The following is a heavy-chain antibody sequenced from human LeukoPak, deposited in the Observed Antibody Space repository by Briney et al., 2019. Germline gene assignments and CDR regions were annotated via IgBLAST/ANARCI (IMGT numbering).Heavy chain of an antibody. V-gene: IGHV3-30*18. Sequence: TGGSLRLSCAASGFTFSRYGMHWVRQAPSKGLEWLAVMSSDGGDIYYADSVKGRFTISRDNSKNTLYLQMNSLRAEDTAVYYCSKTIAVADPTDYWGQGTLVTVSS. CDR3: SKTIAVADPTDY. D-gene: IGHD6-19*01. J-gene: IGHJ4*02. CDR2: MSSDGGDI. CDR1: GFTFSRYG.